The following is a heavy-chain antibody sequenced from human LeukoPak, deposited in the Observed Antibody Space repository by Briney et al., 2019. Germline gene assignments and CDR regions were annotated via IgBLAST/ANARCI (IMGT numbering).Heavy chain of an antibody. V-gene: IGHV3-53*01. CDR2: IYSGGST. CDR3: ARGGHYYDSSGYYAHDAFDI. D-gene: IGHD3-22*01. J-gene: IGHJ3*02. CDR1: GFTVSSNY. Sequence: GGSLRLSCAASGFTVSSNYMSWVRQAPGKGLEWVSVIYSGGSTYYADSVKGRFTISGDNSKNTLYLQTNSLRAEDTAVYYCARGGHYYDSSGYYAHDAFDIWGQGTMVTVSS.